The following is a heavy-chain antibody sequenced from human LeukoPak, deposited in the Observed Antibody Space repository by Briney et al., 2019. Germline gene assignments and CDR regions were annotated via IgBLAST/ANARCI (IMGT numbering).Heavy chain of an antibody. CDR3: AKPAGYSSRWYPNFDY. V-gene: IGHV3-30*02. CDR2: IRYDGSNK. D-gene: IGHD6-13*01. CDR1: AFTFSSYG. Sequence: PGGSLRLSCAASAFTFSSYGMHWVRQAPGKGLEWVAFIRYDGSNKYYADSAKGRFTISRDNSKNTLYLQMNSLRAEDTAVYYCAKPAGYSSRWYPNFDYWGQGTLVTVSS. J-gene: IGHJ4*02.